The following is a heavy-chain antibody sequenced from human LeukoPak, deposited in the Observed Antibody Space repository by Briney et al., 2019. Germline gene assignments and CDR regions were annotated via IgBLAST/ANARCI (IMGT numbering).Heavy chain of an antibody. CDR2: IKQDGSKK. V-gene: IGHV3-7*04. D-gene: IGHD5-24*01. Sequence: GGSLRLSCAASGFPFSSYWMTWVRQAPGKGLEWVANIKQDGSKKSYVDSVKGRFTISRDNAKDSLYLQMNSLRAEDTAIYYCTRVGYIDEGIDYWGQGTLVTVSS. CDR1: GFPFSSYW. J-gene: IGHJ4*02. CDR3: TRVGYIDEGIDY.